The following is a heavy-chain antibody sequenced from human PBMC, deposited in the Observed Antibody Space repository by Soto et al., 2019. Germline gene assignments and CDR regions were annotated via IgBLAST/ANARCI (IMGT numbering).Heavy chain of an antibody. D-gene: IGHD2-15*01. CDR3: ARYCSGCICYPNYYHYVMDV. CDR1: GGTFSSYT. Sequence: SVKVSCKASGGTFSSYTISWVRQAPGQGLEWMGRIIPILGIANYAQKFQGRVTITADKSTSTAYMELSSLRSEDTAVYYCARYCSGCICYPNYYHYVMDVWGQGTTVPVSS. CDR2: IIPILGIA. J-gene: IGHJ6*02. V-gene: IGHV1-69*02.